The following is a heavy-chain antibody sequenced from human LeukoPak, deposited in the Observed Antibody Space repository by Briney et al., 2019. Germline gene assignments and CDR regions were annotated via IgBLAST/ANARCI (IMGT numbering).Heavy chain of an antibody. CDR2: ISGSGGST. J-gene: IGHJ4*02. D-gene: IGHD6-19*01. Sequence: GGSLRLSCAASGFPFSSYWMSWVRQAPGKGLEWVSAISGSGGSTYYADSVKGRFTISRDNSKNTLYLQMNSLRAEDTAVYYCAKDGGGSGFDYWGQGTLVTVSS. CDR3: AKDGGGSGFDY. CDR1: GFPFSSYW. V-gene: IGHV3-23*01.